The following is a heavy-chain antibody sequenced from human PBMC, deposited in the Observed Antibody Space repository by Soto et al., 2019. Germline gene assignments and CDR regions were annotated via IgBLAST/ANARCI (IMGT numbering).Heavy chain of an antibody. V-gene: IGHV1-69*01. CDR1: GGTFSSYA. CDR2: IIPIFGTA. Sequence: QVQLVQSGAEVKKPGSSVKVSCKASGGTFSSYAISWVRQAPGQGLEWMGGIIPIFGTANYAQKFQGRVTITADESTSTAYMELSSLRSEDTAVYYCARHIRGYSSGWYGYFDYWGQGTLVTVSS. D-gene: IGHD6-19*01. J-gene: IGHJ4*02. CDR3: ARHIRGYSSGWYGYFDY.